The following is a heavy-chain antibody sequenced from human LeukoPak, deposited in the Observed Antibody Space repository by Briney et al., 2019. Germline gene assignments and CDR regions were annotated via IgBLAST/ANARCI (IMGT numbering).Heavy chain of an antibody. CDR1: GFTFGDYA. D-gene: IGHD5-24*01. CDR3: TRDGGREMATPTFDY. V-gene: IGHV3-49*03. J-gene: IGHJ4*02. CDR2: IRSKAYGGTT. Sequence: GGSLRLSCTASGFTFGDYAMSWFRQAPGKGLEWVGFIRSKAYGGTTEYAASVKGRFTISRDDSKSIAYLQMNSLKTEDTAVYYCTRDGGREMATPTFDYWGQGTLVTVSS.